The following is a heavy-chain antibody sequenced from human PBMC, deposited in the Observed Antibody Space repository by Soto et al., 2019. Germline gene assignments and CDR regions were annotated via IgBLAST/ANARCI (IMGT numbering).Heavy chain of an antibody. J-gene: IGHJ4*02. D-gene: IGHD6-19*01. CDR3: ASFSPGWLNAH. Sequence: PGGSLRLSCAASGFTFSDFSVHWVRQASGKGLEWVGRIGYKAVNYGTAYAASVKGRFTVSRDDSKNTAYLQMNSLKNENKAMYYCASFSPGWLNAHWGQGTLVTVS. V-gene: IGHV3-73*01. CDR1: GFTFSDFS. CDR2: IGYKAVNYGT.